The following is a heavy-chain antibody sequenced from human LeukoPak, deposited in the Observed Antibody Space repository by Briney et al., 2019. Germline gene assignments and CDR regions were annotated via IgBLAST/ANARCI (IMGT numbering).Heavy chain of an antibody. CDR3: SRLDCSGGSCYTPLDAFGI. J-gene: IGHJ3*02. CDR2: IIPIFGTA. D-gene: IGHD2-15*01. CDR1: GGTFSSYA. Sequence: GASVKVSCKASGGTFSSYAISWVRQAPGQGLEWMGGIIPIFGTANYAQKFQGRVTITADESTSTAYMELSSLRSEDTAVYYCSRLDCSGGSCYTPLDAFGIWGQGTMVTVSS. V-gene: IGHV1-69*13.